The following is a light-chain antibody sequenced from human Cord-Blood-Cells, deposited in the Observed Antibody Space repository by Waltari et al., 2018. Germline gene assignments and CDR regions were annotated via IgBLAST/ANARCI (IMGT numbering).Light chain of an antibody. CDR3: CSYAGSSTWV. V-gene: IGLV2-23*02. Sequence: QSALAQPASVSGSPGQSITISCTGNSSDLGRYNLVSWYQQHPGKAPKLMIYEVSKRPSGVSNRFSGSKSGNTASLTISGLQAEDEADYYCCSYAGSSTWVFGGGTKLTVL. CDR1: SSDLGRYNL. CDR2: EVS. J-gene: IGLJ3*02.